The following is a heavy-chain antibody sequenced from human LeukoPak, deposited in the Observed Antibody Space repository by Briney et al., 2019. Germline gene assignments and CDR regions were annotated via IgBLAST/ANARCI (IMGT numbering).Heavy chain of an antibody. CDR3: ARGYSYGPDY. CDR2: IYNSGST. Sequence: SETLSLTCTVSGGSISSYYWSWMRQPPGKGLESIGYIYNSGSTNYNPSLKSRVTISIDTSKNQFSLNLSSATAADTAVYYCARGYSYGPDYWGQGTLVTVSS. J-gene: IGHJ4*02. D-gene: IGHD5-18*01. V-gene: IGHV4-59*01. CDR1: GGSISSYY.